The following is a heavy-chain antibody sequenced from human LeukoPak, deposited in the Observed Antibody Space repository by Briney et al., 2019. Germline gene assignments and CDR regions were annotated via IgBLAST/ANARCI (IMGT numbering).Heavy chain of an antibody. CDR2: IYPGDSDT. J-gene: IGHJ4*02. D-gene: IGHD2-15*01. Sequence: GETLKISCKASGYSFTNYWIGWVRQMPGKGLEWMGIIYPGDSDTRYSPFFQGQVTISADTSITTAYLQWSSLKASDTAMYYCARLGLLSYFDYWGQGTLVTVSS. V-gene: IGHV5-51*01. CDR1: GYSFTNYW. CDR3: ARLGLLSYFDY.